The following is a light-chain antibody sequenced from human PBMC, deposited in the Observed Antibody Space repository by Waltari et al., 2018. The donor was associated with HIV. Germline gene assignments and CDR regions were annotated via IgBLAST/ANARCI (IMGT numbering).Light chain of an antibody. Sequence: VMTQSPATLSASPGQRATLSCRASQSVSSYLAWYQQKPGQAPRLLIYGASTRATGIPARFIGSGSGTEFTLTISILQSEDFAVYYCQQYNKWPRGTFGGGTKVEVK. CDR3: QQYNKWPRGT. J-gene: IGKJ4*01. CDR1: QSVSSY. CDR2: GAS. V-gene: IGKV3-15*01.